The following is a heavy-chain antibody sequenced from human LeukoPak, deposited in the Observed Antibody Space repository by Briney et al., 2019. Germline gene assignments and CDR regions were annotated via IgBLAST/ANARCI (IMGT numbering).Heavy chain of an antibody. CDR3: AKDFYYESSGLAADY. J-gene: IGHJ4*02. CDR1: GFMFNSYA. Sequence: GESLRLSCVVSGFMFNSYAMRWVRQAPGKGLEWVSGIDGSGSSTYYANSAKGRFTISRDNSKNTLYLQMNSLRADDTAVYYCAKDFYYESSGLAADYWGQGTLVTVSS. CDR2: IDGSGSST. V-gene: IGHV3-23*01. D-gene: IGHD3-22*01.